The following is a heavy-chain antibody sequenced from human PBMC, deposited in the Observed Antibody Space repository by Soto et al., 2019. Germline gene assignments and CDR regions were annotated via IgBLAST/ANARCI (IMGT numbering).Heavy chain of an antibody. J-gene: IGHJ5*02. V-gene: IGHV1-18*01. CDR1: GYTFTSYG. Sequence: QVQLVQSGAEVKKPGASVKVSCKASGYTFTSYGISWVRQAPGQGLEWMGRISPYNGNTNYVQKLQGRVTMTTDTSTSTAYMELRSLRSDDTAVYYCARDRGYNWNYGGVDPWGQGTLVTVSS. CDR2: ISPYNGNT. D-gene: IGHD1-7*01. CDR3: ARDRGYNWNYGGVDP.